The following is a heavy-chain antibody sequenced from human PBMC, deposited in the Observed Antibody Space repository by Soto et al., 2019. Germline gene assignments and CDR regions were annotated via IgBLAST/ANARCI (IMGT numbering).Heavy chain of an antibody. CDR1: GGTFSSYA. V-gene: IGHV1-69*06. J-gene: IGHJ6*02. D-gene: IGHD2-2*01. Sequence: QVQLVQSGAEVKKPGSSVKVSCKASGGTFSSYAISWVRQAPGQGLEWMGGIIPIFGTANYAQKFQGRVTITADKSTSTAYMELSSLRSEDTAVYYCARDCSSTSCPPYGMDVCGQGTTVTVSS. CDR2: IIPIFGTA. CDR3: ARDCSSTSCPPYGMDV.